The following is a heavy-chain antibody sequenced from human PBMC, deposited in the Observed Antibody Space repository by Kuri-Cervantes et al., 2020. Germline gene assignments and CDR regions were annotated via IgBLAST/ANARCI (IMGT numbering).Heavy chain of an antibody. CDR3: ARDSPNYYYYYMDV. CDR1: GFTFSDYY. J-gene: IGHJ6*03. V-gene: IGHV3-11*04. CDR2: ISSSGSTK. Sequence: GESLKISCAASGFTFSDYYMSWIRQAPGKGLEWVSYISSSGSTKYYADSVKGRFTISRDNSKNTLYLQMNSLRAEDTAVCFCARDSPNYYYYYMDVWGKGTTVTVSS.